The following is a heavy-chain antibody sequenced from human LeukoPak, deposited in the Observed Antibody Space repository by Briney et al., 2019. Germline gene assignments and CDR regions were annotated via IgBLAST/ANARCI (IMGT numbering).Heavy chain of an antibody. J-gene: IGHJ6*03. CDR2: IKQDGSEK. CDR3: ARAMHDVSYYYNYMDV. D-gene: IGHD3-16*01. V-gene: IGHV3-7*01. CDR1: GFTFSSYW. Sequence: PGGSLRLSCAASGFTFSSYWMSWVRQAPGKGLEWVANIKQDGSEKYYVDSVKGRFTISRDNAKNSLYLQMNSLRAEDTAVYYCARAMHDVSYYYNYMDVWGKGTTVTVSS.